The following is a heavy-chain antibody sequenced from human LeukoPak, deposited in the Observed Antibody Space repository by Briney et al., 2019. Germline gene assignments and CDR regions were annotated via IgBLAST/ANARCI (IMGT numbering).Heavy chain of an antibody. Sequence: GGSLRLSCVVTGLTFNKYTMTWVRQAPGKGLEWVSSIYSNGQAYYGDSLKGRFTSSRDNALDSLYLQMDSLTDADTAVYYCASIRKYYVRIWGKGTAVIVSS. CDR1: GLTFNKYT. CDR3: ASIRKYYVRI. V-gene: IGHV3-21*01. D-gene: IGHD3-3*01. CDR2: IYSNGQA. J-gene: IGHJ6*03.